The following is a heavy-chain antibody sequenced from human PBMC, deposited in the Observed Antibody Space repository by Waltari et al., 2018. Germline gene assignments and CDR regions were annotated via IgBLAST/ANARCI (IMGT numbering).Heavy chain of an antibody. J-gene: IGHJ6*02. CDR1: GFIIGSYW. CDR3: GRSMYV. CDR2: ISNDGSVT. Sequence: EEQLVESGGNLVQPGGSLRLSCAASGFIIGSYWMYWVRQAPGKGLVWVSRISNDGSVTGYADSVKGRFTISRDNAKNTLYLQMNSLRPEDTAVYYCGRSMYVWGHGTTVTVSS. V-gene: IGHV3-74*01.